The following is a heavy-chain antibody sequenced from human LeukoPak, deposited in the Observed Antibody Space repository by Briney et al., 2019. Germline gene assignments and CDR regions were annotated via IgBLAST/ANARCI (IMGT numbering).Heavy chain of an antibody. CDR2: IYYTGVT. CDR1: GGSFSGHY. V-gene: IGHV4-34*10. J-gene: IGHJ5*02. CDR3: ARERSSSGGHSWFDP. Sequence: PSETLSLTCAVYGGSFSGHYWGWIRQPPGKGLEWIGSIYYTGVTSTNPFFRSRMSISVDTSKNQFSLNLTSVTAADAAVYYCARERSSSGGHSWFDPWGQGTLVTVSS. D-gene: IGHD4-23*01.